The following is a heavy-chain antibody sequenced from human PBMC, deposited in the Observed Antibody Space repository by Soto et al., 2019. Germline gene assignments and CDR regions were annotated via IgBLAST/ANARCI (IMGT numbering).Heavy chain of an antibody. CDR1: GYSFTSYW. Sequence: GEPLKISCKGSGYSFTSYWIGWVRQMPGKGLEWMGIIYPGDSDTRYSPSFQGQVTISADKSISTAYLQWSSLKASDTAMYYCARGTGSSRYYYYYGMDVWGQGTTVTVSS. V-gene: IGHV5-51*01. CDR3: ARGTGSSRYYYYYGMDV. J-gene: IGHJ6*02. CDR2: IYPGDSDT. D-gene: IGHD3-9*01.